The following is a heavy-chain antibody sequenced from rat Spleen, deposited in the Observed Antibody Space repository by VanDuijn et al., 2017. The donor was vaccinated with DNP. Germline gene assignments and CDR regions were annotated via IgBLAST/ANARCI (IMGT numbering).Heavy chain of an antibody. CDR2: IKAKSNNYAT. Sequence: EVQLVETGGSLVQPGKSLKLTCATSGFTFSNAWMHWVRQSPEKQLEWVAQIKAKSNNYATYYAESVKGRFTISRDDSKSSVYLQMNSLKEEDTAIHYCSSSHYWGQGVMVTVYS. CDR3: SSSHY. J-gene: IGHJ2*01. V-gene: IGHV6-8*01. CDR1: GFTFSNAW.